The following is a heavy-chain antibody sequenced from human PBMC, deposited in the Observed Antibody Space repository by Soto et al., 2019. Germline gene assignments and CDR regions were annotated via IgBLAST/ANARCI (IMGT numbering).Heavy chain of an antibody. CDR3: AAPHTCNVYFNH. CDR1: GFTFSSYW. D-gene: IGHD2-15*01. CDR2: INPDGSAK. J-gene: IGHJ1*01. V-gene: IGHV3-7*01. Sequence: EVQLVESGGGLVQPGGSLRLSCAASGFTFSSYWMTWFRQAPGKGLEWVANINPDGSAKYYVDSVKGRFTISRDNAKNSLYLQMNSLRVEDTAVYYCAAPHTCNVYFNHWGQGALVTVSS.